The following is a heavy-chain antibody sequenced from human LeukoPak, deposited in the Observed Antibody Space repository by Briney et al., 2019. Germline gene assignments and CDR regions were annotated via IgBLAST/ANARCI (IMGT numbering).Heavy chain of an antibody. CDR1: GYTFTGYY. J-gene: IGHJ5*02. CDR2: INPNSGGT. D-gene: IGHD2-2*01. CDR3: ARWPDIVVVPAAENWFDP. Sequence: GASVKVSCKASGYTFTGYYMHWVRQAPGHGLEWMGWINPNSGGTNYAQKFQGRVTMTRDTSISTAYMELSRLRSDDTAVYYCARWPDIVVVPAAENWFDPWGQGTLVTVSS. V-gene: IGHV1-2*02.